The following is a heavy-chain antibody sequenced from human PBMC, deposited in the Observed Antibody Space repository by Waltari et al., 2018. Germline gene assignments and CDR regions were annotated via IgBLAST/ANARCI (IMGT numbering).Heavy chain of an antibody. CDR3: ARVDWTKRAASLGVNWFDP. CDR1: GGSISSSSYY. CDR2: IYYSGST. Sequence: QLQLQESGPGLVKPSETLSLTCTVSGGSISSSSYYWDWIRQPPGKGLEWIGSIYYSGSTYYNPSLKSRVTISVDTSKNQFSLKLSSVTAADTAVYYCARVDWTKRAASLGVNWFDPWGQGTLVTVSS. D-gene: IGHD2-15*01. V-gene: IGHV4-39*07. J-gene: IGHJ5*02.